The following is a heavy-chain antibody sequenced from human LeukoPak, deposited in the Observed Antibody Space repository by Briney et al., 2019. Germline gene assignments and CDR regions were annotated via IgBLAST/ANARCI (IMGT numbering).Heavy chain of an antibody. CDR3: ARHRYYYRSGSYYGAPYYMDV. J-gene: IGHJ6*03. V-gene: IGHV4-39*01. CDR2: IYYSGST. D-gene: IGHD3-10*01. Sequence: SETLSLTCTVSGASISSSSYYWGWIRQPPGKGLEWIGSIYYSGSTYYNPSLKSRVTISVDTSKNHFSLKLSSVTAADTAVYYCARHRYYYRSGSYYGAPYYMDVWGKGTTVTISS. CDR1: GASISSSSYY.